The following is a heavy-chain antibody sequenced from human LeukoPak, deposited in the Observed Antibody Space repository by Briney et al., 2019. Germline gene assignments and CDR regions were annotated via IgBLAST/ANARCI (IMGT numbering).Heavy chain of an antibody. V-gene: IGHV1-18*01. CDR2: ISAYNGNT. J-gene: IGHJ6*03. CDR1: GYTFTSYG. Sequence: GASVKVSCKASGYTFTSYGISWVRQAPGQGLEWMGWISAYNGNTNYAQKLQGRVTMTRDMSTSTVYMELSSLRSDDTAVYYCARVGWESSSSWTSGVYYYMDVWGKGTTVTVSS. CDR3: ARVGWESSSSWTSGVYYYMDV. D-gene: IGHD6-13*01.